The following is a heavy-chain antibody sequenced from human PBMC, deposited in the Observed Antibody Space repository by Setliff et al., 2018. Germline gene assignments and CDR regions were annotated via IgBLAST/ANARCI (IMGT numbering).Heavy chain of an antibody. CDR3: AKRGHYSSSDGLSFDF. CDR2: VYNGNDET. D-gene: IGHD6-6*01. J-gene: IGHJ4*02. Sequence: LSCVASGFTFSAYGMSWVRQAPGKGLEWVSSVYNGNDETKYADSVKGRFTISRDRSKNTVYLQMNRLRAEDTAVYYCAKRGHYSSSDGLSFDFWGQGTQVTVSS. V-gene: IGHV3-23*01. CDR1: GFTFSAYG.